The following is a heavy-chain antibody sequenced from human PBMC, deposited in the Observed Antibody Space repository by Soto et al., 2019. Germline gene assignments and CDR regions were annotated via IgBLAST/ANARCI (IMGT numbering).Heavy chain of an antibody. J-gene: IGHJ4*01. Sequence: QVHLVESGGGVVQPGTSRRLSCAASGFPFSSSGMHWVRQAPGKGLEWVAVISYDGRNKDYADSVKGRFTISRDNSKSTLDLQMNNLREEDTAVYYCARVSSGGYWGPLYWGHGTLLTVSS. D-gene: IGHD6-19*01. CDR1: GFPFSSSG. V-gene: IGHV3-30*03. CDR3: ARVSSGGYWGPLY. CDR2: ISYDGRNK.